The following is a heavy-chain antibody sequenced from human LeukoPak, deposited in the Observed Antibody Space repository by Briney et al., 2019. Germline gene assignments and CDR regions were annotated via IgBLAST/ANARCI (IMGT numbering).Heavy chain of an antibody. CDR1: GYTFTDYD. V-gene: IGHV1-8*01. CDR2: MNPNSGNT. Sequence: ASVKVSCKTSGYTFTDYDINWVRQATGQGLEWMGWMNPNSGNTGYAQKFQGRVTITRNTSISTAYMELSSLSSEDTAVYYCARWSYYWYFDLWGRGTLVTVSS. D-gene: IGHD3-10*01. J-gene: IGHJ2*01. CDR3: ARWSYYWYFDL.